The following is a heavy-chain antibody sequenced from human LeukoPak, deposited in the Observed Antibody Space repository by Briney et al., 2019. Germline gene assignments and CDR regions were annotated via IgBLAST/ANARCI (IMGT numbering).Heavy chain of an antibody. D-gene: IGHD3-22*01. CDR3: VYYGSSDWGLDSVGFDF. CDR2: ISGSGGRT. Sequence: GGSLRLSCAASGFTFGSYTMTWVRQAPGKGLEWVSAISGSGGRTYYADSVQGRFIISRDDSKNMLYLQMNSLRAEDTAVYYCVYYGSSDWGLDSVGFDFWGRGTLVIVSS. CDR1: GFTFGSYT. V-gene: IGHV3-23*01. J-gene: IGHJ4*02.